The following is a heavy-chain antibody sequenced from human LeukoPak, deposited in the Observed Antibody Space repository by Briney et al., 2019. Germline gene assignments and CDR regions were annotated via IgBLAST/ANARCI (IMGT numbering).Heavy chain of an antibody. Sequence: GASVKVSCKASGYTFTGYYMHWVRQAPGQGREWMGRINPNSGGTNYAQKFQGRVTMTRDTSISTAYMELSRLRSDDTAVYYCARSGIAAAGTPQGIYYYYYMDVWGKGTTVTVSS. J-gene: IGHJ6*03. CDR1: GYTFTGYY. CDR3: ARSGIAAAGTPQGIYYYYYMDV. CDR2: INPNSGGT. D-gene: IGHD6-13*01. V-gene: IGHV1-2*06.